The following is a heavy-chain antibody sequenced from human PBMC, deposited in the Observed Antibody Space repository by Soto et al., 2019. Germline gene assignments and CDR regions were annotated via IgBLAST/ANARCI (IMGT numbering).Heavy chain of an antibody. CDR2: ISYDGSHK. Sequence: QEQLVESGGGVVQPGGSLRLSCTASGFTFSSYAIHWVRQAPGKGLEWVAVISYDGSHKYYADAVKGRFTISRDNSKNTLYLQMTSLRAEDTAVYYCARDLRNRGESYVRNMDVWGPGTTVTVSS. D-gene: IGHD7-27*01. CDR3: ARDLRNRGESYVRNMDV. V-gene: IGHV3-30-3*01. CDR1: GFTFSSYA. J-gene: IGHJ6*02.